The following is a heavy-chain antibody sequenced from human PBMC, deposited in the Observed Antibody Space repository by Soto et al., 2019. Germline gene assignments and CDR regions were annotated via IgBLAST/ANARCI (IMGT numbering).Heavy chain of an antibody. J-gene: IGHJ4*02. CDR3: VEGDSSDTGDH. Sequence: QVQLVQSGAEVKKPGSSVKVSCKASGDTLSHYGVSWVRQVPGKGLQWMGGTTAILGTRDYAQKFQGRMTITSYESTTTSDMELNSLTSDDTAVYYWVEGDSSDTGDHWGQGTLVTVAS. CDR1: GDTLSHYG. CDR2: TTAILGTR. D-gene: IGHD5-18*01. V-gene: IGHV1-69*01.